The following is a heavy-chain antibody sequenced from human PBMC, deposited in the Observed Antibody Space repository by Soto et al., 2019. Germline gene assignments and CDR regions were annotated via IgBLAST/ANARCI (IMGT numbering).Heavy chain of an antibody. D-gene: IGHD3-3*01. CDR2: ISSSSSTI. CDR1: GFTFSSYS. V-gene: IGHV3-48*01. Sequence: GGSLRLSCAASGFTFSSYSMNWVRQAPGKGLEWVSYISSSSSTIYYADSVKGRFTISRDNAKNSLYLQMNSLRAEDTALYYCTRHDSNYDFWSGSPPRYGMDVWGQGTTVTVSS. J-gene: IGHJ6*02. CDR3: TRHDSNYDFWSGSPPRYGMDV.